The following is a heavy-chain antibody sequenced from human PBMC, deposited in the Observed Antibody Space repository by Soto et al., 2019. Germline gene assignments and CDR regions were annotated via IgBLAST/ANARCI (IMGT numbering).Heavy chain of an antibody. Sequence: PSETLSLTCTVSGGSISSGDYYWSWILQPPGKGLEGIGYIYYSWSTYYNPSLKSRVTISVYTSKNQFSLNLSYVTAADTAVYYCARDAGGGGSSGKYYYYYYGMDVWGQGTTVTVCS. J-gene: IGHJ6*02. CDR3: ARDAGGGGSSGKYYYYYYGMDV. CDR1: GGSISSGDYY. CDR2: IYYSWST. V-gene: IGHV4-30-4*01. D-gene: IGHD6-6*01.